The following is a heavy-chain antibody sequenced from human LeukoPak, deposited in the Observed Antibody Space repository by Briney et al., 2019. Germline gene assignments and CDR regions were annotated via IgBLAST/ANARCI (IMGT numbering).Heavy chain of an antibody. J-gene: IGHJ4*02. CDR1: GFTVSRNY. CDR3: AKAQWLAEFDY. V-gene: IGHV3-53*01. Sequence: PGGSLRLSCAASGFTVSRNYMTWVRQAPGKGLEWVSVIFGGGNTYYADSVKGRFTISRDNSKNTLYLQMNSLRAEDTAVYYCAKAQWLAEFDYWGQGTLVTVSS. D-gene: IGHD6-19*01. CDR2: IFGGGNT.